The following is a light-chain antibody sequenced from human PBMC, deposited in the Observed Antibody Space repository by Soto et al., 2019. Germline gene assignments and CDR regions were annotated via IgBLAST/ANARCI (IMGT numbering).Light chain of an antibody. CDR3: QQSYGTPLT. CDR2: AAS. V-gene: IGKV1-39*01. Sequence: DMEMTQSPSSLSASVGDRVTITCRASQSISNYLNWYQHKPGKVPKLLIYAASILQSGVPTRFSGSGSGTDFTLTINSLQPEEFATYYCQQSYGTPLTFGGGTKIEIK. J-gene: IGKJ4*01. CDR1: QSISNY.